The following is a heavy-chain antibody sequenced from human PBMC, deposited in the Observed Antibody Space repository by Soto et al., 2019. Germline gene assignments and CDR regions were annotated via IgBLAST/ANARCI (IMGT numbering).Heavy chain of an antibody. V-gene: IGHV4-34*01. CDR2: INHSGST. D-gene: IGHD4-17*01. CDR1: GGSFRGYY. CDR3: ARGFIYGDPNHYYYYGMDV. Sequence: SETLPLTCAVYGGSFRGYYWSWIRQPPGKGLEWIGEINHSGSTNYNPSLKSRVTISVDTSKNQFSLKLSSVTAADTAVYYCARGFIYGDPNHYYYYGMDVWGQGTTVTVSS. J-gene: IGHJ6*02.